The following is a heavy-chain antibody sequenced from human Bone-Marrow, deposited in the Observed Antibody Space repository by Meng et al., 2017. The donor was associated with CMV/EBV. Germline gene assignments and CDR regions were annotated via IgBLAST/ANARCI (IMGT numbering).Heavy chain of an antibody. D-gene: IGHD3-10*01. CDR3: ASANMVPTYYYYYGMDV. V-gene: IGHV3-48*03. Sequence: GESLKISCAASGFTFSSYEMNWVRQAPGKGLEWVSYISSSGSTIYYADSVKGRFTISRDNAKNSLYLQMNSLRAEDTAVYYCASANMVPTYYYYYGMDVWGQGTTVTVSS. J-gene: IGHJ6*02. CDR1: GFTFSSYE. CDR2: ISSSGSTI.